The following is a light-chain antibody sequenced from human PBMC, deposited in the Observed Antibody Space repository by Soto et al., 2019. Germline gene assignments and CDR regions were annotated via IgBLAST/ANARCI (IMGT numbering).Light chain of an antibody. V-gene: IGKV3-15*01. J-gene: IGKJ1*01. CDR2: GAS. Sequence: EIEMTQSPATLSVSLGERATLSCRASQSVSSTLAWCQQKPGQAPRLLIYGASTRSPGIPARFSGSGSGTEFTLTISSLQSEDFAVYYCQQYNDWPRTFGQGTKVEIK. CDR3: QQYNDWPRT. CDR1: QSVSST.